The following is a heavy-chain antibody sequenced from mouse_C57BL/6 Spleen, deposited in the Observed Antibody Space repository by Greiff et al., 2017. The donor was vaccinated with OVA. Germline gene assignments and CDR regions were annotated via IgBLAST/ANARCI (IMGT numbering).Heavy chain of an antibody. CDR1: GFNIKDDY. J-gene: IGHJ3*01. CDR3: TTAQAFAY. CDR2: IDPENGDT. D-gene: IGHD3-2*02. Sequence: VQLQQSGAELVRPGASVKLSCTASGFNIKDDYMHWVKHRPEQGLEWIGWIDPENGDTEYASKFQGKATITADTSSNTAYLQLSSLTSEDTAVYYCTTAQAFAYWGQGTLVTVSA. V-gene: IGHV14-4*01.